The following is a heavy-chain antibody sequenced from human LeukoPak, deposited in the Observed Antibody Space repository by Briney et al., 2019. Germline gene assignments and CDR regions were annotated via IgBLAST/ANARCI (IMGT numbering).Heavy chain of an antibody. V-gene: IGHV4-59*01. CDR1: GGSISSYY. J-gene: IGHJ3*02. CDR3: ASGAYCSGGSCYASDAFDI. D-gene: IGHD2-15*01. Sequence: SETLSLTCTASGGSISSYYWSWIRQPPGKGLEWIGYIYYSGSTNYNPSLTSQVTISVDTSKNQFSLKLSSVTAADTAVYYCASGAYCSGGSCYASDAFDIWGQGTMVTVSS. CDR2: IYYSGST.